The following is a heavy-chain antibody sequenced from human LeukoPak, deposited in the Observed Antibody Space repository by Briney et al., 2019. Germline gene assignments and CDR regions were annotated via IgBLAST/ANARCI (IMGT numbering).Heavy chain of an antibody. D-gene: IGHD3-22*01. CDR3: AKDWYYYDSSGYYLRH. CDR2: ISGSGGST. CDR1: GFTLSTYA. V-gene: IGHV3-23*01. J-gene: IGHJ4*02. Sequence: GGSLRLSCAASGFTLSTYAMSWVRQAPGKGLEWVSAISGSGGSTYYADSVKGRFTISRDNSKNTLYLQMNSVRAEDTAVYYCAKDWYYYDSSGYYLRHWGQGTLVTVSS.